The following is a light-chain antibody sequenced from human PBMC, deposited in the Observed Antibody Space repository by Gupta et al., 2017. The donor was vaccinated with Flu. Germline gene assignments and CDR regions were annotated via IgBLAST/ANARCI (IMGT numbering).Light chain of an antibody. CDR3: QQYYRSPALT. CDR2: WAY. J-gene: IGKJ4*01. CDR1: QSLFYSSDNKNC. Sequence: DIVMTQSPDSLAVPLGERATINCKSSQSLFYSSDNKNCLAWYQQKPGQPPKLLIYWAYTRKSGVPDRFSGSGSVSDVTLTISSLQAEDVAVYYCQQYYRSPALTFGGGTKVEIK. V-gene: IGKV4-1*01.